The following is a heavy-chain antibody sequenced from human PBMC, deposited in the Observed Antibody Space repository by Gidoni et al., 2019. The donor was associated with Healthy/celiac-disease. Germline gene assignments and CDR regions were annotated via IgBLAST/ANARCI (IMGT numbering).Heavy chain of an antibody. CDR1: GGSFSGYY. V-gene: IGHV4-34*01. J-gene: IGHJ5*02. D-gene: IGHD3-3*01. Sequence: QVQLQQWGAGLLKPSETLSLPCAVYGGSFSGYYWSWFRQPPGKGLEWIGEINHSGSTNYNPSLKSRVTISVDTSKNQFSLKLSSVTAADTAVYYCARGDDLRFDPWGQGTLVTVSS. CDR2: INHSGST. CDR3: ARGDDLRFDP.